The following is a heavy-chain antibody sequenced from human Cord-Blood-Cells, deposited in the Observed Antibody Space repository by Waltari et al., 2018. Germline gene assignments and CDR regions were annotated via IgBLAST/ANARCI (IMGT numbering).Heavy chain of an antibody. D-gene: IGHD7-27*01. V-gene: IGHV4-34*01. CDR1: GGSFSGYY. J-gene: IGHJ5*02. CDR3: ASGLGIWKRFDP. Sequence: QVQLQQWGAGLLKPSETLSLTCAVYGGSFSGYYWSCIRQPPGKGLEWIGEINHSGSTNCSPSLKSRVTISVDTSKNQFSLKLCSWTAAETAVYYCASGLGIWKRFDPWGQGSLVTVSS. CDR2: INHSGST.